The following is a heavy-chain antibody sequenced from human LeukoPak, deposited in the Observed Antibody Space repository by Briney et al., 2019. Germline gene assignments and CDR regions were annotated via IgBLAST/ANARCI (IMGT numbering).Heavy chain of an antibody. CDR2: IYYSGST. CDR3: ARGGGYFDY. Sequence: PSETLSLTXTVSGDSISTSTYYWSWIRQPPGKGLEWIGYIYYSGSTNYNPSLKSRVTISVDTSKNQFSLKLSSVTAADTAVYYCARGGGYFDYWGQGTLVTVSS. J-gene: IGHJ4*02. V-gene: IGHV4-61*01. D-gene: IGHD3-10*01. CDR1: GDSISTSTYY.